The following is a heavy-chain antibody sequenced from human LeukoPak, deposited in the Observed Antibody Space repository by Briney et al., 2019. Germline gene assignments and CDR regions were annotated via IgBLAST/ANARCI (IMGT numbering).Heavy chain of an antibody. V-gene: IGHV3-9*01. Sequence: GGSLRLSCAASGFTFDDYAVHWVRQAPGKGLEWVSGISWNSGSIGYADSVKGRFTISRDNAKNSLYLQMNSLRAEDTALYYCAKSGANYYYYGMDVWGQGTTVTVSS. J-gene: IGHJ6*02. CDR2: ISWNSGSI. CDR1: GFTFDDYA. D-gene: IGHD6-25*01. CDR3: AKSGANYYYYGMDV.